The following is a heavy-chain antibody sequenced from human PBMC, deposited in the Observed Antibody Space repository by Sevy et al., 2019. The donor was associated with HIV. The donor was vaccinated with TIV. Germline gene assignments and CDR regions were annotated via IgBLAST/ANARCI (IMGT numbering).Heavy chain of an antibody. V-gene: IGHV3-74*01. CDR2: INSDETST. CDR3: TRDGFYYDRSGYYNFDH. CDR1: GFTFGSYW. Sequence: GGSLRLSCAASGFTFGSYWMHWVRQAPGKGLMWVSRINSDETSTWYADSVKGRFTVSRDNAKNALYLQMNSLRVEDTATYYCTRDGFYYDRSGYYNFDHWGQGSLVTVSS. J-gene: IGHJ4*02. D-gene: IGHD3-22*01.